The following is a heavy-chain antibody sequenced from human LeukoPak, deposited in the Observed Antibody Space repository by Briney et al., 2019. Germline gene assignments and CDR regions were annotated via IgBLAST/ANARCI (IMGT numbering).Heavy chain of an antibody. Sequence: SETLSLTCAVYGGSFSGYYWSWIRQPPGKGLEWIGEINHSGSTNYNPSLKSRVTISVDTSKNQFSLKLSSVTAADTAVYYCAREGITGTQFDPWGQGTLVTVSS. CDR1: GGSFSGYY. D-gene: IGHD1-20*01. V-gene: IGHV4-34*01. CDR2: INHSGST. CDR3: AREGITGTQFDP. J-gene: IGHJ5*02.